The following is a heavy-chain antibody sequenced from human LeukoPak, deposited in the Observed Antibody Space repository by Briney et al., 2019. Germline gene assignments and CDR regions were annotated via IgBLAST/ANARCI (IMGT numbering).Heavy chain of an antibody. Sequence: GGSLRLSCAASGFTFSSYSMNWVRQAPGKGLEWVSSISSSSSYIYYADSVKGRFTISRDNAKNSLYLQMNSLRAEDTAVYYCAKGQLGYCSGGSCYAYYYGMDVWGQGTTVTVSS. V-gene: IGHV3-21*04. D-gene: IGHD2-15*01. CDR1: GFTFSSYS. J-gene: IGHJ6*02. CDR3: AKGQLGYCSGGSCYAYYYGMDV. CDR2: ISSSSSYI.